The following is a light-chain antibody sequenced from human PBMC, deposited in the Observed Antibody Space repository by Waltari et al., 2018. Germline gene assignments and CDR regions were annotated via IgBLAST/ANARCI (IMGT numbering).Light chain of an antibody. J-gene: IGKJ2*01. CDR1: QSVLDNSNNRNY. V-gene: IGKV4-1*01. CDR2: GAS. CDR3: QQYAALPYT. Sequence: DIVMTQSPDSLSVSLGARATINCKSSQSVLDNSNNRNYLSWYQQKSGQPPKLLFYGASSRKSGVPDRFSASGSGANFTLTITSLQAEDVGLYYCQQYAALPYTFGQGTKLDVK.